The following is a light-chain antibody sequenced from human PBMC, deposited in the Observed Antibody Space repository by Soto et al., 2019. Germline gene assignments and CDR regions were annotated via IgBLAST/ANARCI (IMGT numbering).Light chain of an antibody. CDR3: SSYTSSSTYV. CDR2: DVS. V-gene: IGLV2-14*03. J-gene: IGLJ1*01. Sequence: QSALTQPASVSGSPGQSITISCTGTSSDVGGYNYVSWYQQHPGKVPKLMIYDVSNRPSGVSNRFSGSKSGNTASLTISGLQAEDEADYYCSSYTSSSTYVFGPGTKLTVL. CDR1: SSDVGGYNY.